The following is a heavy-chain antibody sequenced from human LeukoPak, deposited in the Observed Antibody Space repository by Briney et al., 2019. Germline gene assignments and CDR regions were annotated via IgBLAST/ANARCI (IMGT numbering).Heavy chain of an antibody. CDR3: AKDRSCTGSSCNVGS. J-gene: IGHJ3*01. V-gene: IGHV3-23*01. CDR2: ISGSGGST. CDR1: GFTFSSFA. Sequence: GGSLRLSCAASGFTFSSFAMSWVRQAPGKGLEWVSAISGSGGSTYYADSVKGRFTISRDNSKNTLFLQMNSLGADVTAVYYCAKDRSCTGSSCNVGSWGRGTMVTVSS. D-gene: IGHD2-2*01.